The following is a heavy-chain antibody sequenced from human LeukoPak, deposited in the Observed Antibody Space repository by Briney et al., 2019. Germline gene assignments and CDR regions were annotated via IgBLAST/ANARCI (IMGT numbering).Heavy chain of an antibody. D-gene: IGHD6-13*01. CDR3: AAPYSSTWFDL. CDR1: GFTFTSRSA. V-gene: IGHV1-58*01. CDR2: IVVGSDNT. J-gene: IGHJ5*02. Sequence: GASVKVSCKASGFTFTSRSAVQWVRQARGQRLEWIGWIVVGSDNTNYAQKFQERVTITRDMSTSTAYMELSSLRSEDTAVYFCAAPYSSTWFDLWGQGTLVTVSS.